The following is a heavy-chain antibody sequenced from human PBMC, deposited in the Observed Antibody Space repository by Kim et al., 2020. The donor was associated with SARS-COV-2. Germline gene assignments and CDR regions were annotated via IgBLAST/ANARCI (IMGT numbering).Heavy chain of an antibody. J-gene: IGHJ4*02. CDR3: ARVLYNSGWFSDY. CDR2: IISSGAYM. V-gene: IGHV3-21*01. D-gene: IGHD6-19*01. CDR1: GFTLSNYN. Sequence: GGSLRLSCAASGFTLSNYNMNCVREAPGKGLEWVSSIISSGAYMYYADSVKGRFTISRDSAKNSLYLQMNSLRAEDTAMYYCARVLYNSGWFSDYWGQGTLVTVSS.